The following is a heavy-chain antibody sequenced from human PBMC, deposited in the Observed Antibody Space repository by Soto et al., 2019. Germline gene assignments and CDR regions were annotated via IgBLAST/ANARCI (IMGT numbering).Heavy chain of an antibody. Sequence: QVQLVQSGAEAKKPGASVKVSCKASGYTFTSYGISWVRQAPGQGLEWMGWFNAYGLKTDYEQKFQGRVTMTRDTSTSTVYMELRRLRSDDTAMYYFARTPGSYTAVDYWGQGPLVTVSS. CDR3: ARTPGSYTAVDY. J-gene: IGHJ4*02. CDR2: FNAYGLKT. CDR1: GYTFTSYG. D-gene: IGHD3-10*01. V-gene: IGHV1-18*01.